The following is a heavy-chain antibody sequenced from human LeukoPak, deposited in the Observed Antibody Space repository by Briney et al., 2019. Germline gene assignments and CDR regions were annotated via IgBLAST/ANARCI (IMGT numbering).Heavy chain of an antibody. CDR3: ARTAVTSIAFDY. J-gene: IGHJ4*02. CDR1: GASISTYY. D-gene: IGHD2-21*02. V-gene: IGHV4-59*07. CDR2: MYNGANS. Sequence: SWDCLSLTCTVSGASISTYYWSSIRQPPGNRLGWIGYMYNGANSNYNPSLKSRVTISVDTSKIQFSLKVSSVTTADTAVYYCARTAVTSIAFDYWGQGTLVTVSS.